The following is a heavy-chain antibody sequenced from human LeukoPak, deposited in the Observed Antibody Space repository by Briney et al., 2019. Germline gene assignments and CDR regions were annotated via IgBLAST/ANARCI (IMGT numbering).Heavy chain of an antibody. D-gene: IGHD2-21*02. J-gene: IGHJ4*02. CDR3: ARGNDLQYFDY. CDR2: IYYSGST. Sequence: SETLSLTCAVSGGSFSGYYWSWIRQPPGKGLEWIGYIYYSGSTNYNPSLKSRVTISVDTSKNQFSLKLSSVTAADTAVYYCARGNDLQYFDYWGQGTLVTVSS. V-gene: IGHV4-59*08. CDR1: GGSFSGYY.